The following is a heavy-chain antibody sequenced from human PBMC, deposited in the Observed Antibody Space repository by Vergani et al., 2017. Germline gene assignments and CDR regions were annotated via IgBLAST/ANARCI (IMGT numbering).Heavy chain of an antibody. V-gene: IGHV3-15*07. CDR1: GFSFRNAW. CDR3: TTDPRYCGDGSCYWLRDHHYYGMDV. D-gene: IGHD2-21*01. CDR2: IKRTFDRVTT. J-gene: IGHJ6*02. Sequence: EVQLVESGGGIVKPGGSLRLSCVASGFSFRNAWMNWVRRTPGKGLEWVGRIKRTFDRVTTDYAAAVKGRLTISRDDSKNTLFLQMNGLKTEDIGVYYCTTDPRYCGDGSCYWLRDHHYYGMDVWGQGTTVTVSS.